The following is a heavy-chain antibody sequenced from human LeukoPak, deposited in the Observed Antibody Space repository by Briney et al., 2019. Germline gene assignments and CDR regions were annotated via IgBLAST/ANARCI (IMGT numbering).Heavy chain of an antibody. CDR1: GGSISSGDYY. D-gene: IGHD6-19*01. V-gene: IGHV4-30-4*01. CDR2: IYYSGST. CDR3: ARMGWSPYYFDY. J-gene: IGHJ4*02. Sequence: PSETLSLTCTVSGGSISSGDYYWSWIRQPPGKGLERIGYIYYSGSTYYNPSLKSRVTISVDTSKNQFSLKLSSVTAADTAVYYCARMGWSPYYFDYWGQGTLVTVSS.